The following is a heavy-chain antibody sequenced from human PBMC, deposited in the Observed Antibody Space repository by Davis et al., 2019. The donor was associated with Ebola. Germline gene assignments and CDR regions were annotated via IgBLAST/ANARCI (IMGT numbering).Heavy chain of an antibody. D-gene: IGHD6-19*01. Sequence: ASVKVSCKASGGTFSSYAISWVRQAPGQGLEWMGWMNPNSGNTGYAQKFQGRVTMTRNTSISTAYMELSSLRSEDTALYYCAKEIRYSSGWEPQFDYWGQGTLVTVSS. CDR3: AKEIRYSSGWEPQFDY. CDR2: MNPNSGNT. CDR1: GGTFSSYA. J-gene: IGHJ4*02. V-gene: IGHV1-8*02.